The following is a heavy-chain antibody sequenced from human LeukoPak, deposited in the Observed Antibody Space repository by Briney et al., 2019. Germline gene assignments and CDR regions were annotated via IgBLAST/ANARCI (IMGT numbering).Heavy chain of an antibody. Sequence: SETLSLTCVASDYSISSGYYWGWIRQPPGKGLEWIGSISHSGTTYYNPSFKSRITISLDTSKNQFSLKLRSVTAADTAFYYCEREGDVLGATIDSWGQGTLVTVSS. J-gene: IGHJ4*02. CDR2: ISHSGTT. CDR1: DYSISSGYY. V-gene: IGHV4-38-2*02. D-gene: IGHD1-26*01. CDR3: EREGDVLGATIDS.